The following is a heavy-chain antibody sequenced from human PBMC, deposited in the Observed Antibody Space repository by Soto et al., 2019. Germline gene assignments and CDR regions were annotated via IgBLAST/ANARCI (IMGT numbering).Heavy chain of an antibody. CDR3: ARDKPFSAGY. D-gene: IGHD3-3*02. V-gene: IGHV1-46*01. J-gene: IGHJ4*02. CDR2: INPSGGGT. CDR1: GYTFLDFY. Sequence: QVQLVQSGTEVKKPGASVKVSCKASGYTFLDFYIHWVRQAPGQGLEWMGFINPSGGGTTYAQQFQGKITMTRDTSTSTVYLDLISLRSEDTAIYYCARDKPFSAGYWGQGTLVT.